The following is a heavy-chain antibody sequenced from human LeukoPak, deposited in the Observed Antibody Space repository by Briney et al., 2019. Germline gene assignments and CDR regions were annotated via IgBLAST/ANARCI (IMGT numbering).Heavy chain of an antibody. CDR2: IYYSGST. V-gene: IGHV4-39*07. Sequence: SETLSLTCTVSGGSISSSSYYWGWIRQPPGKGLEWIGSIYYSGSTYYNPSLKSRVTISVDTSKNQFSLKLSSVTAADTAIYYCARDHGYANWFDPWGQGTLVTVSS. CDR3: ARDHGYANWFDP. CDR1: GGSISSSSYY. J-gene: IGHJ5*02. D-gene: IGHD5-18*01.